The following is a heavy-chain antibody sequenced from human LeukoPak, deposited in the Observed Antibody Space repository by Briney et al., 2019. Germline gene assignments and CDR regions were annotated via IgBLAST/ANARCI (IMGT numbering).Heavy chain of an antibody. V-gene: IGHV3-7*01. CDR1: GFSFSTYW. J-gene: IGHJ4*02. D-gene: IGHD4-11*01. CDR2: IKGDGSEI. CDR3: AREGLPYSGDH. Sequence: PGGSLRLSCAASGFSFSTYWMRWARQTPGKGLEWVANIKGDGSEINYVDSVKGRLTISRDNAKNSLSLQMNSLTADDTGVYYCAREGLPYSGDHWGQGTLVTVSS.